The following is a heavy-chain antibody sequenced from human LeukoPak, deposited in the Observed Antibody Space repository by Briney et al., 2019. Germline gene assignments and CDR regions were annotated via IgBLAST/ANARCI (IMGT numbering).Heavy chain of an antibody. V-gene: IGHV3-7*01. CDR2: IKQDGSEK. CDR1: GFTFSNYW. CDR3: ARVLGMIAVAGMSCYDY. D-gene: IGHD6-19*01. Sequence: GGSLRLSCAASGFTFSNYWMSWVRQAPGKGLEWVANIKQDGSEKIYVDFVKGRVTISRDNAKNSLYLQMNSLRAEDTAVYYCARVLGMIAVAGMSCYDYWGQGTLVTVSS. J-gene: IGHJ4*02.